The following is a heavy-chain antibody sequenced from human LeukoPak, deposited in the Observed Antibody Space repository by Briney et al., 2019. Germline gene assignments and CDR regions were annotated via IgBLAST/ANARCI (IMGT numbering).Heavy chain of an antibody. CDR1: GGSFSGYY. J-gene: IGHJ4*02. CDR2: INHSGST. CDR3: ARRRVGAKGPFDY. D-gene: IGHD1-26*01. V-gene: IGHV4-34*01. Sequence: SETLPLTCAVYGGSFSGYYWSWIRQPPGKGLEWIGEINHSGSTNYNPSLKSRVTIPVDTSKNQFSLKLSSVTAADTAVYYCARRRVGAKGPFDYWGQGTLVTVSS.